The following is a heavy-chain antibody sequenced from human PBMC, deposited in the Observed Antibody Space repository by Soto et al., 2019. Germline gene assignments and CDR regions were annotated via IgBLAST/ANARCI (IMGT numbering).Heavy chain of an antibody. CDR2: IIPIFGTA. CDR3: ARSWLNDYGDYVDHWFDP. D-gene: IGHD4-17*01. J-gene: IGHJ5*02. V-gene: IGHV1-69*13. Sequence: SVKVSCKASGGTFSSYSISWVRQAPGQGLEWMGGIIPIFGTANYAQKFQGRVTITADESTSTAYMELSSLRSEDTAVYYCARSWLNDYGDYVDHWFDPWGQGTLVTVSS. CDR1: GGTFSSYS.